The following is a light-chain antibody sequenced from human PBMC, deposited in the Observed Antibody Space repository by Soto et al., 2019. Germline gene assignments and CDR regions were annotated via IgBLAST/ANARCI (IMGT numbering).Light chain of an antibody. CDR3: HQTAANPWT. V-gene: IGKV1-39*01. CDR1: QNIGVY. CDR2: AAS. Sequence: DIQMTQSPSSLSASVGGRVTITCRASQNIGVYLNWYQKKPGKAPKLLIHAASSLHSGVPSTFSGSGSGTDFALTISSLEPEDFATYYCHQTAANPWTFAQGTKVDIK. J-gene: IGKJ1*01.